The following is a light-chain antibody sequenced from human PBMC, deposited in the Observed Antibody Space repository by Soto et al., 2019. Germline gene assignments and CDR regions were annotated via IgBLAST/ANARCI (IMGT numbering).Light chain of an antibody. V-gene: IGLV2-14*01. CDR2: EVT. J-gene: IGLJ1*01. CDR1: SSDVGGYDY. Sequence: QTVVTQPASVSGSPGQSITISCTGTSSDVGGYDYVSWYQQHPLKAPKLIIYEVTNRPSGVSSRFSGSKSGNTASLTISGLQAEDEADYYCCSYTGSSGDVFGTGTKVTVL. CDR3: CSYTGSSGDV.